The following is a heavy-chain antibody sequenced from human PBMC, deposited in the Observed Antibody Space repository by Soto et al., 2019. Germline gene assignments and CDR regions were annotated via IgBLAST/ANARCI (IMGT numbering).Heavy chain of an antibody. V-gene: IGHV3-11*06. J-gene: IGHJ4*02. CDR2: SSNSGSFT. CDR3: VKSGDNYNLLDY. CDR1: GFTFSDHY. D-gene: IGHD1-1*01. Sequence: PGGSLRLSCAASGFTFSDHYMNWIRQAPGKGLEWIGYSSNSGSFTRYADSVKGQFSISRDNAKSSLYLQISSLRGDDTATYYCVKSGDNYNLLDYWGQGTPVTVSS.